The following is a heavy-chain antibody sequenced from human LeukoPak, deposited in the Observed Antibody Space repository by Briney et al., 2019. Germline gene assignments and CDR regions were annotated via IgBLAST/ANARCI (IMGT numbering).Heavy chain of an antibody. CDR3: ARLSARYYYYYGMDV. CDR1: GGSISSGGYY. V-gene: IGHV4-61*08. Sequence: SETLSLTCTVSGGSISSGGYYWSWIRQPPGKGLEWIGYIYYSGSTNYNPSLKSRVTISVDTSKNQFSLKLSSVTAADTAVYYCARLSARYYYYYGMDVWGQGTTVTVSS. J-gene: IGHJ6*02. CDR2: IYYSGST.